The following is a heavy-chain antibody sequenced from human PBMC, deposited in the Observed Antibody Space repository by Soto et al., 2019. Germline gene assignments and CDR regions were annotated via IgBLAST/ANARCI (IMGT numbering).Heavy chain of an antibody. CDR3: ESPSQPPVGVVIITLYGMDV. D-gene: IGHD3-3*01. CDR2: IIPIFGTA. CDR1: GGTFSSYA. V-gene: IGHV1-69*01. J-gene: IGHJ6*01. Sequence: QVQLVQSGAEVKKPGSSVKVSCKASGGTFSSYAISWVRQAPGQGLEWMGGIIPIFGTANYAQKFQGRVTITADESTSTAYMDLSRLRYEDTSVYYCESPSQPPVGVVIITLYGMDVWGQGATVTVSS.